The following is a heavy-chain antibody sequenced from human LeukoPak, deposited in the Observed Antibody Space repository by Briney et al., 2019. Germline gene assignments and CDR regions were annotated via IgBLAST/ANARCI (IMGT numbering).Heavy chain of an antibody. J-gene: IGHJ4*02. D-gene: IGHD1-14*01. Sequence: PGGSLRLSCAASGFTFSSYAMSRVRQAPGKGLEWVSAISGSGGSTYYADSVKGRFTISRDNSKNMLYLQMNGLRAEDTAIYYCVRDIGTDWGQGTLATVSS. CDR1: GFTFSSYA. V-gene: IGHV3-23*01. CDR2: ISGSGGST. CDR3: VRDIGTD.